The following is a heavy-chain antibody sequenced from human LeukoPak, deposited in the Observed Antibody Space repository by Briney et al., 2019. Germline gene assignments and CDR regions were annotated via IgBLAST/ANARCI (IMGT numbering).Heavy chain of an antibody. CDR2: ISAYNGNT. CDR3: ARAGGTKLLWFGELSNIYCFDY. J-gene: IGHJ4*02. V-gene: IGHV1-18*01. D-gene: IGHD3-10*01. CDR1: GYTFTSYG. Sequence: ASVKVSCKASGYTFTSYGISWVRQAPGQGLEWMGWISAYNGNTNYAQKLQGRVTMTTDTSTSTAYMELRSLRSDDTAVYYCARAGGTKLLWFGELSNIYCFDYWGQGTLVTVSS.